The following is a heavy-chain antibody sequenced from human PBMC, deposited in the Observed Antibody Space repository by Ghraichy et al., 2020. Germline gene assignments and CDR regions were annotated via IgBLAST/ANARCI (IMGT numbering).Heavy chain of an antibody. CDR3: AKDQGGYDFWSGYYNDAFDI. J-gene: IGHJ3*02. CDR2: ISGSGGST. D-gene: IGHD3-3*01. CDR1: GFTFSSYA. V-gene: IGHV3-23*01. Sequence: GESLNISCAASGFTFSSYAMSWVRQAPGKGLEWVSAISGSGGSTYYADSVKGRFTISRDNSKNTLYLQMNSLRAEDTAVYYCAKDQGGYDFWSGYYNDAFDIWGQGTMVTVSS.